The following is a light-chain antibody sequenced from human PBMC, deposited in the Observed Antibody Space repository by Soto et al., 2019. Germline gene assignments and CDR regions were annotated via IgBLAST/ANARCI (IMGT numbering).Light chain of an antibody. CDR1: QSLSSW. V-gene: IGKV1-5*03. Sequence: DIQMTQSPSTLSASVGDRVTITCRASQSLSSWLAWYQQKPGRAPKLLIYKESSLERGVTSRFSGSGSGTEFTLTISSLQPDDFATNYCQQYNSYYTFGQGTKLEIK. J-gene: IGKJ2*01. CDR2: KES. CDR3: QQYNSYYT.